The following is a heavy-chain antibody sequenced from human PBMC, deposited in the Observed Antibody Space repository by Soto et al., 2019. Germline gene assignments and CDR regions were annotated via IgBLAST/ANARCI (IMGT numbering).Heavy chain of an antibody. CDR1: GFTFSSYS. CDR3: ARLNSYYYGMDV. Sequence: EVQLVESGGGLVKPGGSLRLSCAASGFTFSSYSMNWVRQAPGKGLEWVSSISSSSSYIYCADSVKGRFTISRDNAKNSLYLQMNSLRAEDTAVYYCARLNSYYYGMDVWGQGTTVTVSS. J-gene: IGHJ6*02. CDR2: ISSSSSYI. V-gene: IGHV3-21*01.